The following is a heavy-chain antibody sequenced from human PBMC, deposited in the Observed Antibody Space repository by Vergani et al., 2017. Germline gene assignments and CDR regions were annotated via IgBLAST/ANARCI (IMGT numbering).Heavy chain of an antibody. Sequence: QVQLQESGPGLVKPSETLSLTCTVSGDSVISTDYHWGWIRQPPGKGLEWIGSMDYSGSTSYNPSLESRIFISFGTPKNQFSLRLTSVTAADTAVYYCASKRGACRAAYCHSYDFWGPGTLVGVSS. CDR3: ASKRGACRAAYCHSYDF. J-gene: IGHJ4*02. CDR1: GDSVISTDYH. CDR2: MDYSGST. D-gene: IGHD2-15*01. V-gene: IGHV4-39*01.